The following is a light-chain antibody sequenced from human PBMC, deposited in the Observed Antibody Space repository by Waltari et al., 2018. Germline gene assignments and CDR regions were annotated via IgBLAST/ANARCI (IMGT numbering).Light chain of an antibody. CDR1: QNITNY. CDR3: QQYHNLPLT. J-gene: IGKJ4*01. V-gene: IGKV1-33*01. CDR2: DSS. Sequence: DLQMTQSPSSLSASIGDRVTITCQASQNITNYSNWNQHKPGKAPNLLIYDSSSLETGVPSRFTGSGSATDFTFTISSLQPEDLATYYCQQYHNLPLTFGGGTKVEI.